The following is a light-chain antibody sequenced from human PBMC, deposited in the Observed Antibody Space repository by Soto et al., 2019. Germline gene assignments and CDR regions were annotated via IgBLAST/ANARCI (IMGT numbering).Light chain of an antibody. CDR1: SNDIGSYNY. Sequence: QSVLTRAASVSGSPGQSIALSCTGTSNDIGSYNYVSWYQHHPGKAPKLMIFDVSNRPSGVSNRFSGSKSGNTASLTISGLQPEDEADYYCSSYTTSNTRQIVFGTGTKVTVL. V-gene: IGLV2-14*03. J-gene: IGLJ1*01. CDR2: DVS. CDR3: SSYTTSNTRQIV.